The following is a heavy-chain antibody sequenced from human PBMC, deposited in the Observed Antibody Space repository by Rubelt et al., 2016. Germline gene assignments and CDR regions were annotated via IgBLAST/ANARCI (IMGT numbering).Heavy chain of an antibody. Sequence: AASGFTVSSTYMSWVRQAPGKGLEWVSTLYSGGNTHYADSVKGRFTISRDSSQNTLYLQMNSLRAEDTAVYYCARDRYYGSGSRDAFDIWGQGTMVSVSS. D-gene: IGHD3-10*01. V-gene: IGHV3-66*01. CDR3: ARDRYYGSGSRDAFDI. CDR2: LYSGGNT. J-gene: IGHJ3*02. CDR1: GFTVSSTY.